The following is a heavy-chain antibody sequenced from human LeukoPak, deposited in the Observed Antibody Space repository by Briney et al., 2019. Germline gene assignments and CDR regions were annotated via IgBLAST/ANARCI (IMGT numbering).Heavy chain of an antibody. Sequence: GASVKVSCKASGGTFSSYAISWVRQAPGQGLEWMGGIIPIFGTANYAQKFQGRVTITTDESTSTAYMELSSLRSEDTAVYYCARERPEVYYFDYWGQGTLVTVSS. CDR1: GGTFSSYA. CDR3: ARERPEVYYFDY. V-gene: IGHV1-69*05. CDR2: IIPIFGTA. J-gene: IGHJ4*02.